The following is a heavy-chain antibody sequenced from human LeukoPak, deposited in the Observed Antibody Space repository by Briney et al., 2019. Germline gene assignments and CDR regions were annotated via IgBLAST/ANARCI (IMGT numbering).Heavy chain of an antibody. CDR1: GESFSGYY. CDR2: INHSGST. J-gene: IGHJ4*02. CDR3: ARAYDNSGYYSDF. V-gene: IGHV4-34*01. Sequence: SETLSLTCAVYGESFSGYYWSWIRQPPGKGLEWIGEINHSGSTNYNPSLKSRVTISVDTSKNQFSLKLSSVTAADTAVYYCARAYDNSGYYSDFWGQGTLVTVSS. D-gene: IGHD3-22*01.